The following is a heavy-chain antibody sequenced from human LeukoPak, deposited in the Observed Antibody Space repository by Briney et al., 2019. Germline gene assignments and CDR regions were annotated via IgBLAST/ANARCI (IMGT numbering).Heavy chain of an antibody. CDR3: ARVWVTIFGVPKRMFDP. D-gene: IGHD3-3*01. V-gene: IGHV4-39*07. J-gene: IGHJ5*02. Sequence: SETLSLTCTVSGGSISSSSYYWGWIRQPPGKGLEWIGSIYYSGSTYYNPSLKSRVTISVDTSKNQFSLKLSSVTAADTAVYYCARVWVTIFGVPKRMFDPWGQGTLVTVSS. CDR1: GGSISSSSYY. CDR2: IYYSGST.